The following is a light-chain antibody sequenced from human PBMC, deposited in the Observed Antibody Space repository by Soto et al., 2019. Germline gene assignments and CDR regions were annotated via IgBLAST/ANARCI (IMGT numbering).Light chain of an antibody. CDR1: QSVRSN. Sequence: EIVMTQSPATLSVSPGERATLSCRASQSVRSNLAWYQQKPGQAPRLLIYGASTRATGIPARFSGSGSGTEFTLTISGLQSEDFAVYYCQQYNNWPPWTFGQGTRWIS. V-gene: IGKV3-15*01. J-gene: IGKJ1*01. CDR2: GAS. CDR3: QQYNNWPPWT.